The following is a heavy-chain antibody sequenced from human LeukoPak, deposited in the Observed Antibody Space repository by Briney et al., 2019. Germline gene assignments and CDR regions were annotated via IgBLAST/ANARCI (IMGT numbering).Heavy chain of an antibody. CDR1: GFTVSSNY. Sequence: PGGSLRLSCAASGFTVSSNYMSWVRQAPGKGLEWVSVIYSGGSTYYADSVKGRFTISRDNSKNTLYLQMNSLRAEDTAVYYCARIGAGSSRDYWGQGTLVTVPS. CDR2: IYSGGST. D-gene: IGHD6-13*01. V-gene: IGHV3-66*01. J-gene: IGHJ4*02. CDR3: ARIGAGSSRDY.